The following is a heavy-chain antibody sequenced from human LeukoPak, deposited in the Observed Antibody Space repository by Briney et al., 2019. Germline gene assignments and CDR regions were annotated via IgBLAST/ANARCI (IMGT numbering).Heavy chain of an antibody. V-gene: IGHV4-34*01. CDR1: GGSFSGYY. D-gene: IGHD2-21*02. CDR3: ARGTGPAYCGGDCYYNWFDP. Sequence: PSETLSLTCAVYGGSFSGYYWSWIRQPPGKGLEWIGEINHSGSTNYNPSLKSRVTISVDTSKNQFSLKLSSVTAADTAVYYCARGTGPAYCGGDCYYNWFDPWGQGTLVTVSS. CDR2: INHSGST. J-gene: IGHJ5*02.